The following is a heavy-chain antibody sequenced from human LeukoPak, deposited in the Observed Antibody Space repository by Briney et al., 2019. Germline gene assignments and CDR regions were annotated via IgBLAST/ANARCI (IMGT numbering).Heavy chain of an antibody. CDR3: ARAFQSLGGLSLPDY. D-gene: IGHD3-16*02. V-gene: IGHV7-4-1*02. J-gene: IGHJ4*02. Sequence: ASVRVSCKASGYTFTSYAMNWVRQAPGQGLEWMGWINTNTGNPTYAQGFTGRFVFSLDTSVSTTYLQIISLKAEDTAVYYCARAFQSLGGLSLPDYWGQGTLVTVSS. CDR2: INTNTGNP. CDR1: GYTFTSYA.